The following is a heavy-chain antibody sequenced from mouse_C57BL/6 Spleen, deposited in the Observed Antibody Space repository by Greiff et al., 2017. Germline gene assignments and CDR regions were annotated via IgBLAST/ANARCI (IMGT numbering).Heavy chain of an antibody. CDR3: ARGATGAY. D-gene: IGHD6-1*01. J-gene: IGHJ3*01. Sequence: EVMLVESGGGLVKPGGSLKLSCAASGFTFSNYTMTWVRQTPEKRLEWVATISGGGGNTYYPDSVKGRFTISRDNAKNTLYLQMSSLRSEDTAMYYCARGATGAYWGQGTLVTVSA. CDR2: ISGGGGNT. V-gene: IGHV5-9*01. CDR1: GFTFSNYT.